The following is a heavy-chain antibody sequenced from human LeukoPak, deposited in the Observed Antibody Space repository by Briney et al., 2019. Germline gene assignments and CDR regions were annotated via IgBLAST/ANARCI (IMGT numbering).Heavy chain of an antibody. V-gene: IGHV3-74*01. J-gene: IGHJ4*02. CDR2: INGDGSST. Sequence: GESLKISCAASGFTFRSYWMHWVRRAPGKGLVWVSRINGDGSSTSYADSVKGRFTISRDNAKNTLYLQINSLTAEDTAVYYCARDKGYCPDYWGQGTLVTVSS. D-gene: IGHD2-15*01. CDR1: GFTFRSYW. CDR3: ARDKGYCPDY.